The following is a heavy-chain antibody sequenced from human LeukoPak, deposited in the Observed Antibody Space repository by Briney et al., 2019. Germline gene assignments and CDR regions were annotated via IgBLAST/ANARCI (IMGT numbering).Heavy chain of an antibody. CDR2: IKQDGSEK. Sequence: GGSLRLSCAASGFIFSSYWMSWVRQAPGKGLEWVANIKQDGSEKYYVDSVKGRITISRDNAKNSLYLQMNSLRAEGTAVYYCSRLRGYSYGYGDYWGQGTLVTVSS. V-gene: IGHV3-7*01. CDR3: SRLRGYSYGYGDY. J-gene: IGHJ4*02. CDR1: GFIFSSYW. D-gene: IGHD5-18*01.